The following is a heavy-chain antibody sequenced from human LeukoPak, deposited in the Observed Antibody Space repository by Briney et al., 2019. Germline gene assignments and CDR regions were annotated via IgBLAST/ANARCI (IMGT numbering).Heavy chain of an antibody. D-gene: IGHD1-26*01. Sequence: GGSLRLSCAASGFTVSSNYMSWVRQAPGKGLEWVSVIYSGGSTYYADSVKGRFTISRDNSKNTLYLQMNSLRAEDTAVYYCTRGDWIVGATAGFDCWGQGTLVTVSS. CDR2: IYSGGST. CDR3: TRGDWIVGATAGFDC. CDR1: GFTVSSNY. V-gene: IGHV3-53*01. J-gene: IGHJ4*02.